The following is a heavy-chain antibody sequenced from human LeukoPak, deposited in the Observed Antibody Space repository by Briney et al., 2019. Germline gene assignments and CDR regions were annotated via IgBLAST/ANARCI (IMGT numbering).Heavy chain of an antibody. J-gene: IGHJ5*02. D-gene: IGHD3-10*01. Sequence: KPSETLSLTCTVSGGSINNYYWNWVRQPPGKGLEWIGYIYNSGSTSGSTNYNPSLKSRVTISVDTSKNQFSLKLSSVTAADTAVYYCAREWFGELFPKNWFDPWGQGTLVTVSS. V-gene: IGHV4-4*08. CDR3: AREWFGELFPKNWFDP. CDR1: GGSINNYY. CDR2: IYNSGST.